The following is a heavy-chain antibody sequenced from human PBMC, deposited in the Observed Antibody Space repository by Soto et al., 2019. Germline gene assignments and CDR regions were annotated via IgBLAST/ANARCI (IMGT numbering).Heavy chain of an antibody. Sequence: SVKVSCKASGGTFSSYAISWVRQAPGQGLEWMGGIIPIFGTANYAQKFQGRVTITADESTSTAYMELSSLRSEDTAVYYCALPDSYYYDSSGYYRPPHYWGQGTMVTVS. CDR1: GGTFSSYA. J-gene: IGHJ4*02. D-gene: IGHD3-22*01. CDR2: IIPIFGTA. CDR3: ALPDSYYYDSSGYYRPPHY. V-gene: IGHV1-69*13.